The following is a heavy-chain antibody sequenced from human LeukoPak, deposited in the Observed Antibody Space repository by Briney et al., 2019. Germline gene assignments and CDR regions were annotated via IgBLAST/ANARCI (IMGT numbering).Heavy chain of an antibody. CDR1: GFTFSSYW. V-gene: IGHV3-7*01. Sequence: GGSLRLSCAASGFTFSSYWMSWVRQAPGKGLEWVANIKQDGSEKYYVDSVKGRFTISRDNAKNSLYLQMNSLRAEDTAVYYCAREGLANNYYYYYMDVRGKGTTVTVSS. D-gene: IGHD3/OR15-3a*01. J-gene: IGHJ6*03. CDR3: AREGLANNYYYYYMDV. CDR2: IKQDGSEK.